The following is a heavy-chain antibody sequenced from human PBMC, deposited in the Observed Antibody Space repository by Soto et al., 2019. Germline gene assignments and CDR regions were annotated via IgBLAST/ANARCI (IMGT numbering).Heavy chain of an antibody. CDR3: ARGPNPLVEVTALRPFDY. Sequence: PSETLSLTCAVYGGSFSGCYWTWIRQSPGKGLEWIGEINHSGSTYYNPSLKSRVTISVDTPKNQFSLKVTSVTAADSAVYYCARGPNPLVEVTALRPFDYWGQGTLVTVSS. D-gene: IGHD2-21*02. V-gene: IGHV4-34*01. CDR1: GGSFSGCY. CDR2: INHSGST. J-gene: IGHJ4*02.